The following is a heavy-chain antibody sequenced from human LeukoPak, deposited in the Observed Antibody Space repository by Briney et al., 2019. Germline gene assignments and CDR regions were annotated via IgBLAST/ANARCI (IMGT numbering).Heavy chain of an antibody. J-gene: IGHJ4*02. CDR2: ISSSSSYI. Sequence: GGSLRLSCAASGFTFSSYSMNWVRQAPGKGLEWVSSISSSSSYIYYADSVKGRFTISRDNAKNSLYLQMNSLRAEDTAVYYCATQTTIVGATTVVYWGQGTLVTVSS. CDR3: ATQTTIVGATTVVY. D-gene: IGHD1-26*01. V-gene: IGHV3-21*01. CDR1: GFTFSSYS.